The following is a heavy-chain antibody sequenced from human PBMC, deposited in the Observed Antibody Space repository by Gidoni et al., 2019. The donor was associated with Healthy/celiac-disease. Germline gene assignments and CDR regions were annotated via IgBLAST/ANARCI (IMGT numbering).Heavy chain of an antibody. V-gene: IGHV5-51*01. CDR1: GYSFTSYW. Sequence: EVQLVQPGAAVKKPGAPLKISCKGSGYSFTSYWIGWVRQMPGKGLEWMGIIYPGDSDTRYSPSFQGQVTISADKSISTAYLQWSSLKASDTAMYYCARMVSGSYFWFDPWGQGTLVTVSS. CDR3: ARMVSGSYFWFDP. CDR2: IYPGDSDT. D-gene: IGHD3-10*01. J-gene: IGHJ5*02.